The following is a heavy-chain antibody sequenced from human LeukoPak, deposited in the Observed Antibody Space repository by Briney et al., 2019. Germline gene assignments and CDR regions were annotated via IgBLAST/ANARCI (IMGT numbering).Heavy chain of an antibody. CDR1: GFTFSSYG. CDR2: ISYDGSNK. Sequence: SGGSLRLSCAASGFTFSSYGMHWVRQAPGKGLEWVAVISYDGSNKYYADSVKGRFTISRDNSKNTLYLQMNSLRAEDTAVYYCAKEMAAMVNSVDYWGQGTLVTVSS. V-gene: IGHV3-30*18. D-gene: IGHD5-18*01. J-gene: IGHJ4*02. CDR3: AKEMAAMVNSVDY.